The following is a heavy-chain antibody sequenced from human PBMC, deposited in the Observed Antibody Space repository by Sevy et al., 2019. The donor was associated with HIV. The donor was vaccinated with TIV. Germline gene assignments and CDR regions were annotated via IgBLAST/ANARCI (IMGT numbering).Heavy chain of an antibody. CDR1: GFSFSSYG. D-gene: IGHD4-17*01. CDR2: IWFDGSNS. J-gene: IGHJ4*02. Sequence: GGSLRLSCAASGFSFSSYGMHWVRQAPGKGLEWVALIWFDGSNSYYADSVKGRFTISRDTSKNTVYLQMNSLRVEDTAVYYCARDHEFYDYGDYGPTFFPDYWGQGNLVTVSS. V-gene: IGHV3-33*01. CDR3: ARDHEFYDYGDYGPTFFPDY.